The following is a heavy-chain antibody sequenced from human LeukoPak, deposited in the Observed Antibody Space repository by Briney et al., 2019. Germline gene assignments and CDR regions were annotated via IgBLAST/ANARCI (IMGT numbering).Heavy chain of an antibody. J-gene: IGHJ4*02. Sequence: GGSLRLSCAASGISFRNYAMSWVRQAPARGPEWVSSLRGNDETFYADSVKGRFTLSRDDSRNTVYLQPNMRVEDTAIYYCARASWVSDPDAVRWGQGTQVTVSS. CDR1: GISFRNYA. V-gene: IGHV3-23*01. CDR2: LRGNDET. D-gene: IGHD3-10*01. CDR3: ARASWVSDPDAVR.